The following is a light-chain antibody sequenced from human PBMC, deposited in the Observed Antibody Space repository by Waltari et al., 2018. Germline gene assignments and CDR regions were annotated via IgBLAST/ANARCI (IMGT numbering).Light chain of an antibody. Sequence: ESVLTQSPGTLSLSPGERATLSCRASQSISSYLAWYQQKPGQAPRLLIYGGSSRATGIPDRFSGSGSGTDFTLTISRLEPEDFAVYYCQQYGSSPLRFGGGTKVEI. V-gene: IGKV3-20*01. CDR3: QQYGSSPLR. CDR2: GGS. CDR1: QSISSY. J-gene: IGKJ4*02.